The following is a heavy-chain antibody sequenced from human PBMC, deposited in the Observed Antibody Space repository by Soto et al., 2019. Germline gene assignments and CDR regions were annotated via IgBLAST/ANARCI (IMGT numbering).Heavy chain of an antibody. D-gene: IGHD3-10*01. J-gene: IGHJ6*02. CDR3: ARQGFGPLHGLVDV. V-gene: IGHV4-59*08. CDR1: GGSISSYY. CDR2: VHHSWGS. Sequence: QVQLQESGPGLVKPSETLSLSCTVSGGSISSYYWSWFRQSPGKRMEWIGYVHHSWGSSYNPSLQSRVAIYLDTSKRQFSLKVTSVTATDTAVYYCARQGFGPLHGLVDVWGQGTTVTVSS.